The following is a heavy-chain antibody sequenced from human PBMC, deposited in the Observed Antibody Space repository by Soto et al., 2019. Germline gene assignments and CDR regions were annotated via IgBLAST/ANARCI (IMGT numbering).Heavy chain of an antibody. V-gene: IGHV5-10-1*01. CDR3: ARMGGHYYGSGSYYNTNWFDP. J-gene: IGHJ5*02. CDR2: IDPSDSYT. D-gene: IGHD3-10*01. Sequence: PGESLKISCKGSGYSFTSYWISWVRQMPGKGLEWMGRIDPSDSYTNYSPSFQGHVTISADKSISTAYLQWSSLKASDTAKYYCARMGGHYYGSGSYYNTNWFDPWGQGTLVTVSS. CDR1: GYSFTSYW.